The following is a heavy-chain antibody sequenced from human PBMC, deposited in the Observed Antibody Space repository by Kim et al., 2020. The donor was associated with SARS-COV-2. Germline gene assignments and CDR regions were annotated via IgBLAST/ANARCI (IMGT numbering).Heavy chain of an antibody. V-gene: IGHV4-34*01. Sequence: SETLSLTCAVYGGSFSGYYWSWIRQPPGKGLEWIGEINHSGSTNYNPSLKSRVTISVDTSKNQFPLKLSSVTAADTAGYYFARGRKRGLGYCSSTSCYNGFCSLCRGSIRFDDWGQGALVTVSS. CDR3: ARGRKRGLGYCSSTSCYNGFCSLCRGSIRFDD. CDR2: INHSGST. CDR1: GGSFSGYY. J-gene: IGHJ4*02. D-gene: IGHD2-2*02.